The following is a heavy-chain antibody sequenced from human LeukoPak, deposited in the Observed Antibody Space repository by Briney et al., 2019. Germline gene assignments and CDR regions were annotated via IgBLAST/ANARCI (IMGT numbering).Heavy chain of an antibody. Sequence: SQTLSLTCTVSGASVSSGSYYWSWIRQPPGKGLEWIGYIYYSGSTNYNPSLNSRVTISVDTSKNQFSLKLSSVTAADTAVYYCARVGGDYGDPEPSYWGQGTLVTVSS. CDR2: IYYSGST. CDR3: ARVGGDYGDPEPSY. J-gene: IGHJ4*02. CDR1: GASVSSGSYY. D-gene: IGHD4-17*01. V-gene: IGHV4-61*01.